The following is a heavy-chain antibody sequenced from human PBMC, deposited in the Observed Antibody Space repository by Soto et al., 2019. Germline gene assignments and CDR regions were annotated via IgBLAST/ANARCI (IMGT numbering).Heavy chain of an antibody. CDR3: IGPLWTGFLIGV. J-gene: IGHJ6*02. D-gene: IGHD2-21*01. Sequence: GESLKISCKDPGYTFTTYWIGWVRQMPGKGLEWMGVIYPSDSDARYNPSFQGQVTISADKSIRTTYLQWSSLKASDSAMYYCIGPLWTGFLIGVWGQGTTVTGS. CDR1: GYTFTTYW. V-gene: IGHV5-51*01. CDR2: IYPSDSDA.